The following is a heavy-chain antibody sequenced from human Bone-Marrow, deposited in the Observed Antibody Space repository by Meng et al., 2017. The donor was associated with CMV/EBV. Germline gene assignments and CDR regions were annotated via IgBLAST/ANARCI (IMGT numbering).Heavy chain of an antibody. CDR3: ARVRGNYVWYFDY. Sequence: GGSLRLSCAASGFTLSSYEMNWVRQAPGKGLEWVAVISYDGSNKYYADSVKGRFTISRDNSKNTLYLQMNSLRAEDTAVYYCARVRGNYVWYFDYWGQGTLVNGAS. V-gene: IGHV3-30*04. CDR2: ISYDGSNK. CDR1: GFTLSSYE. D-gene: IGHD3-16*01. J-gene: IGHJ4*02.